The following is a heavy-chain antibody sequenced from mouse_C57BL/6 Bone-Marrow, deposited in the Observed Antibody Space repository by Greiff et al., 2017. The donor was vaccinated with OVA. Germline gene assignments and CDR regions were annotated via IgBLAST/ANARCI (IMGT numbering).Heavy chain of an antibody. CDR2: IYPGSGST. CDR1: GYTFTSYW. V-gene: IGHV1-55*01. Sequence: VQLQQPGAELVKPGASVKMSCKASGYTFTSYWITWVKQRPGQGLEWIGDIYPGSGSTNYNEKFKSKATLTVDTSSSTAYMQLSSLTSEDSAVYYCARRGVVATDFDYWGQGTTLTVSS. D-gene: IGHD1-1*01. J-gene: IGHJ2*01. CDR3: ARRGVVATDFDY.